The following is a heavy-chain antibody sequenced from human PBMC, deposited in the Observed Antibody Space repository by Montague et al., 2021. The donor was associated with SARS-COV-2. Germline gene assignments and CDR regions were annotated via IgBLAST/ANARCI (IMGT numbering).Heavy chain of an antibody. J-gene: IGHJ4*02. D-gene: IGHD6-19*01. CDR3: ARDRYSSGWSIHSDY. V-gene: IGHV4-59*13. CDR1: GGSISSYY. CDR2: IYYSGST. Sequence: SETLSLTCTVSGGSISSYYWSWIRQPPGKGLEWIGYIYYSGSTNYNPSLKSRVTISVDTSKNQFSLKLSSVTAADTAVYYCARDRYSSGWSIHSDYWGQGTLVTVSS.